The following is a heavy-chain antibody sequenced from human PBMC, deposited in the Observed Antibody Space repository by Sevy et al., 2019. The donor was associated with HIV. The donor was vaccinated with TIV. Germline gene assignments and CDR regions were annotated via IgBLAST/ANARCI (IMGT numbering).Heavy chain of an antibody. CDR1: GFTFSSYG. V-gene: IGHV3-30*18. CDR2: ISYDGSNK. J-gene: IGHJ3*02. CDR3: AKGGHDYGDYHDAFDI. D-gene: IGHD4-17*01. Sequence: GGSLRLSCAASGFTFSSYGMHWVRQAPGKGLEWVAVISYDGSNKYYADSVKGRFTISRDNSKNTLYLQMNSLRAEDTAVYYCAKGGHDYGDYHDAFDIWGQGTMVTVSS.